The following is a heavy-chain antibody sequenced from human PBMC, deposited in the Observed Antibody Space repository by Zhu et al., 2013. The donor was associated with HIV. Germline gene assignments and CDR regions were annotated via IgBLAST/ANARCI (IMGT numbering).Heavy chain of an antibody. V-gene: IGHV1-18*01. CDR3: ARSFLAYPTSYGFDF. CDR1: GYSFITYG. D-gene: IGHD3-10*01. Sequence: LWQYWRPEVKKPGASVKVSCKASGYSFITYGINWVRQARGQGLEWMGWISTNSPNTDYAQQFQGRITMTTDSSTNTADMELRSLTSDDTAVYFCARSFLAYPTSYGFDFWGQGTLITVSS. J-gene: IGHJ4*02. CDR2: ISTNSPNT.